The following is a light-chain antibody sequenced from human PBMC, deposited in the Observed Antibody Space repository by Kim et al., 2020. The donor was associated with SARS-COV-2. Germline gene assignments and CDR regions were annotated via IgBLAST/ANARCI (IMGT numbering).Light chain of an antibody. J-gene: IGLJ3*02. CDR2: EDN. CDR1: SGSIASNY. V-gene: IGLV6-57*04. Sequence: FMLTPPHSVSESPGKTVTISCTRSSGSIASNYVQWYQQRPGSAPTTVIYEDNQRPSGVPDRFSGSIDSSSNSASLTISGLKTEDEADYYCQSYDSSNQVFGGGTQLTVL. CDR3: QSYDSSNQV.